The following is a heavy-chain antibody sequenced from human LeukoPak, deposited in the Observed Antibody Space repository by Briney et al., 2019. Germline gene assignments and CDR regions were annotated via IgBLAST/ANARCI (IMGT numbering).Heavy chain of an antibody. Sequence: GGSLRLSCAASGFTFSSYSMNWVRQAPGKGLEWVSSISSSSSYIYYADSVKGRFTISRDSAKNSLYLQMNSLRAEDTAVYYCARDISGRRWYFDLWGRGTLVTVSS. CDR1: GFTFSSYS. V-gene: IGHV3-21*01. D-gene: IGHD6-6*01. CDR3: ARDISGRRWYFDL. J-gene: IGHJ2*01. CDR2: ISSSSSYI.